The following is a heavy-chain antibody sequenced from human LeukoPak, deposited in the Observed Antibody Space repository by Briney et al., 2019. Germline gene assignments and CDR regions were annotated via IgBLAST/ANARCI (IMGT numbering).Heavy chain of an antibody. CDR3: ARDGRAGSLFAY. Sequence: SETLSLTCTVSGGSISSGVYHWGWIRQSPGEGLECIASIYYTGATYYNPSLKSRVAISLDTSKNQFSLKLSSVTAADTAIYYCARDGRAGSLFAYWGQGTLVTVSS. CDR1: GGSISSGVYH. D-gene: IGHD6-19*01. V-gene: IGHV4-39*07. CDR2: IYYTGAT. J-gene: IGHJ4*02.